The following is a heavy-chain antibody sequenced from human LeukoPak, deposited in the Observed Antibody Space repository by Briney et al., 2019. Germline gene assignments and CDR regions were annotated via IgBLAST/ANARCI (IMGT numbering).Heavy chain of an antibody. CDR3: ARGSSGWYCIDY. CDR1: GFTFSNYW. CDR2: INIDGTST. D-gene: IGHD6-19*01. J-gene: IGHJ4*02. V-gene: IGHV3-74*01. Sequence: GGSLRLYCAASGFTFSNYWMHWVRQVPGKGLVCVSRINIDGTSTSYADSVKGRFTISRDNAKNALYLQMNSLRAEDTAVYYCARGSSGWYCIDYWGQGALVNVSS.